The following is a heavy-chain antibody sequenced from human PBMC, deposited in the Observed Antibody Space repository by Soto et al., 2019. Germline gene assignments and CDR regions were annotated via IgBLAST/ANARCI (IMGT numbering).Heavy chain of an antibody. J-gene: IGHJ5*02. D-gene: IGHD2-2*01. V-gene: IGHV3-33*01. CDR3: ARGRSHIVGVPAAMRPSNWFDP. Sequence: QVQLVESGGGVVQPGRSLRLSCAASGFTFSSYGMHWVRQAPGKGLEWVAVIWYDGSNKYYADSVKGRFTISRDNSKNTLYRQMNCLRAEDTAVYYCARGRSHIVGVPAAMRPSNWFDPWGQGTLVTVSS. CDR2: IWYDGSNK. CDR1: GFTFSSYG.